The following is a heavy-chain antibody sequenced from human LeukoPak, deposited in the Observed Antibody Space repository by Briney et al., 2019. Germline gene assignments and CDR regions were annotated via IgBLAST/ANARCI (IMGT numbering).Heavy chain of an antibody. D-gene: IGHD3-10*01. J-gene: IGHJ6*03. V-gene: IGHV1-18*01. CDR1: GGTFSSYA. CDR3: ARDPRHRLVWFGEETYYYYMDV. CDR2: ISAYNGYT. Sequence: ASVTVSCKASGGTFSSYAISWVRQAPGQGLEWMGWISAYNGYTNYAQKLQGRTTMTTDTSTSTAYMELRSLRSDDTAVYYCARDPRHRLVWFGEETYYYYMDVWGKGTTVTISS.